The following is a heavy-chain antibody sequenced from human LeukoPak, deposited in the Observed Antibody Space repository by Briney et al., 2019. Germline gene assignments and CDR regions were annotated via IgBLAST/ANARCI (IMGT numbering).Heavy chain of an antibody. V-gene: IGHV4-61*02. J-gene: IGHJ6*03. Sequence: SETLSLTCTVSGDSITSGFYYWSWIRQPAGKGLEWIGRIYTSGSTKYNPSLKSRVTISLDTSKNQFSLKLNSVTAADTAVYYCARSPSSYYDTSGYEVFDYFMDVWGKGTTVTISS. CDR2: IYTSGST. CDR1: GDSITSGFYY. D-gene: IGHD3-22*01. CDR3: ARSPSSYYDTSGYEVFDYFMDV.